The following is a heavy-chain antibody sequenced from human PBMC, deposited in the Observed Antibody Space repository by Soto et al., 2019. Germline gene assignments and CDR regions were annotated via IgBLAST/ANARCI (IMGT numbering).Heavy chain of an antibody. CDR2: IIPIFGTA. Sequence: QVQLVQSGAEVRKPGSSVRVSCKASGGSFNRHTISWVRQAPGQGLEWMGGIIPIFGTANHAQKFQGRVTIIADESTSTVYMELSSLRSDDTAVYYCTRDEWDWGDYYGMDVWGQGTTVIVSS. CDR1: GGSFNRHT. V-gene: IGHV1-69*01. D-gene: IGHD1-26*01. CDR3: TRDEWDWGDYYGMDV. J-gene: IGHJ6*02.